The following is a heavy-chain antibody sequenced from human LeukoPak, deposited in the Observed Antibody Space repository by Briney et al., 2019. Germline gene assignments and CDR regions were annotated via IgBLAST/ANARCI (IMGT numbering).Heavy chain of an antibody. J-gene: IGHJ4*02. V-gene: IGHV1-46*01. Sequence: RASVKVSCKASGYTFTSYYMHWVRQAPGQGLEWMGIINPSGGSTSYAQKFQGRVTMTRDTSTSTVYMELSSPRSEDTAVYYCARDRFPYYYDSSGYYFPDYWGQGTLVTVSS. CDR2: INPSGGST. CDR1: GYTFTSYY. CDR3: ARDRFPYYYDSSGYYFPDY. D-gene: IGHD3-22*01.